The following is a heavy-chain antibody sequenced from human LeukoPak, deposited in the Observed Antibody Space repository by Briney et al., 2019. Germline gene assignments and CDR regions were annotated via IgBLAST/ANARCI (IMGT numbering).Heavy chain of an antibody. Sequence: GGSLRLSCAASGFTFSSYGMHWVRQAPGKGLEWVAFIRYDGSNKYYADSVKGRFTISRDNSKNTLYLQMNSLRAEDTAVYYCAKPSGSDFWSGPKRYFDYWGQGTLVTVSS. CDR1: GFTFSSYG. V-gene: IGHV3-30*02. CDR3: AKPSGSDFWSGPKRYFDY. CDR2: IRYDGSNK. J-gene: IGHJ4*02. D-gene: IGHD3-3*01.